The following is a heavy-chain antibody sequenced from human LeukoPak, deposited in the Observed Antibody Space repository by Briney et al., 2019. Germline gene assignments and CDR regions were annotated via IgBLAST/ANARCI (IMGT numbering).Heavy chain of an antibody. Sequence: GGSLRLSSAASGFIFGDYMSWLRQAPGKGLEWISYISSSGDLKMNADSVKGRFTISRDNSKNTLYLQMNSLRAEDTAVYYCARDQWLLSGYFDYWGQGTLVTVSS. CDR1: GFIFGDY. J-gene: IGHJ4*02. CDR3: ARDQWLLSGYFDY. CDR2: ISSSGDLK. V-gene: IGHV3-11*06. D-gene: IGHD5-24*01.